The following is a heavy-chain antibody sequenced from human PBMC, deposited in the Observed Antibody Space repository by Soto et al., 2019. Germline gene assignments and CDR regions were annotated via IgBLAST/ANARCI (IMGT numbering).Heavy chain of an antibody. D-gene: IGHD2-15*01. V-gene: IGHV4-31*03. Sequence: TLSLTCTVSVGSITTGGYYWSWIRQLPGKGLEWIGHRYYSESTYYNPSLKSRVSISLDTSKNQFSLKLSFVTAADTAMYYCARTKCSGGSCYSWSLDYWGKGTPVTVSS. CDR2: RYYSEST. CDR3: ARTKCSGGSCYSWSLDY. CDR1: VGSITTGGYY. J-gene: IGHJ4*02.